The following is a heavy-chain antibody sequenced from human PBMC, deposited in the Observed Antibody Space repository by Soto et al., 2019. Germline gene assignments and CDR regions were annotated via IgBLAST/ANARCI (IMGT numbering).Heavy chain of an antibody. CDR1: GLTFSGLGMKFSSYG. CDR3: ARARIRYSDNAPSRD. J-gene: IGHJ4*02. Sequence: QVQLFESGGGVVQPGGSLRLSCGESGLTFSGLGMKFSSYGMEWVRQAPGKGLEWVALIGGTGNKEEYADPVKGRLTISRDNYKKTVYLQMSSLSVEDTGVYYCARARIRYSDNAPSRDWGPGTLVTVSS. V-gene: IGHV3-33*01. CDR2: IGGTGNKE. D-gene: IGHD5-12*01.